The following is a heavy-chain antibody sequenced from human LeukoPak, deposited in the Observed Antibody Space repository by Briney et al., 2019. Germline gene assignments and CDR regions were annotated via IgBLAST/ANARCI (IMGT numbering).Heavy chain of an antibody. CDR1: GGTFSSYS. CDR3: ARGPLFGATVVGLFHY. V-gene: IGHV1-69*02. D-gene: IGHD4-23*01. J-gene: IGHJ4*02. CDR2: SIPILGIA. Sequence: GASVKVYCKASGGTFSSYSISWVRQAPGQGLEWMGRSIPILGIANYAQKFQGRVTITADKSTSTAYMELSSLRSEDTAVYYCARGPLFGATVVGLFHYWGQGTLVTVSS.